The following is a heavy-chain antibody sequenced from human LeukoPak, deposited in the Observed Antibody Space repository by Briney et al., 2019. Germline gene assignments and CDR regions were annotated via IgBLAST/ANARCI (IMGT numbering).Heavy chain of an antibody. CDR2: ISASGSNI. CDR1: GFPFSSYS. J-gene: IGHJ4*02. CDR3: VRVKGTYFDF. D-gene: IGHD1-1*01. Sequence: GGSLRLSCAASGFPFSSYSMNWVRQPPGKGLEWVSYISASGSNIYYLDSVKGRFTVSRDNAMNSLFLQMDRPRAEDTAVYYCVRVKGTYFDFWGQGTLVTVSS. V-gene: IGHV3-48*01.